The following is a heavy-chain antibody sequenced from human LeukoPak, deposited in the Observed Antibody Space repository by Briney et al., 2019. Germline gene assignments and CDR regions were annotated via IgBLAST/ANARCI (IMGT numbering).Heavy chain of an antibody. CDR2: IYYSGST. CDR1: GGSISGSSYY. CDR3: ARGIAVASHFDY. Sequence: SETLSLTCTVSGGSISGSSYYWGWIRQPPGKGLEWIGSIYYSGSTYYNPSLKSRVTISVDTSKNQFSLKLNSVTATDTAVYYCARGIAVASHFDYWGQGTLVTVSS. D-gene: IGHD6-19*01. V-gene: IGHV4-39*01. J-gene: IGHJ4*02.